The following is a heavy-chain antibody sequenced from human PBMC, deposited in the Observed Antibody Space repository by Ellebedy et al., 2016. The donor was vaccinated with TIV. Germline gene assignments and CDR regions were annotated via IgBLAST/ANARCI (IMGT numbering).Heavy chain of an antibody. J-gene: IGHJ4*02. CDR3: ARGSDGQDY. D-gene: IGHD2-8*01. V-gene: IGHV3-74*01. CDR1: GFTFSNYW. CDR2: IDSDGSTT. Sequence: GGSLRLSCAASGFTFSNYWMHWVRHAPGKGLMWVSNIDSDGSTTIYADSVKGRFTISRDNAKNTLYPQMNSLTVEDTGVYYCARGSDGQDYWGQGTLVTVSS.